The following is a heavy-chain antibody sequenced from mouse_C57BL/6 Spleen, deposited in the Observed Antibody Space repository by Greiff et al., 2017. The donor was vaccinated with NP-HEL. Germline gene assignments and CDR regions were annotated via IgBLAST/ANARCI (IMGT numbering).Heavy chain of an antibody. Sequence: EVQLQQSGPELVKPGASVKISCKASGYTFTDYYMNWVKQSHGKSLEWIGDINPNNGGTSYNQKFKGKATFTVDKSSSTAYMELRSLTSEDSAVYYCARWHDPDYYAMDYWGQGTSVTVSS. CDR3: ARWHDPDYYAMDY. CDR1: GYTFTDYY. J-gene: IGHJ4*01. D-gene: IGHD2-3*01. V-gene: IGHV1-26*01. CDR2: INPNNGGT.